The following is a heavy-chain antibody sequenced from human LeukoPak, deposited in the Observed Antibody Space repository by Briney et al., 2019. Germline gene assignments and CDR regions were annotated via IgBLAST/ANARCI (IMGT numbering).Heavy chain of an antibody. J-gene: IGHJ6*02. D-gene: IGHD5-18*01. CDR3: ARHPRGGYRHGTYYYYGMDV. V-gene: IGHV4-59*08. Sequence: PSETLSLTCTVSGGSISSYHWSWIRQPPGKGLEWIGYIYYSGSTKYNPSLKSRVTISADVSKNQFSLKLSSVTAADTAVYYCARHPRGGYRHGTYYYYGMDVWGQGTTVTVS. CDR2: IYYSGST. CDR1: GGSISSYH.